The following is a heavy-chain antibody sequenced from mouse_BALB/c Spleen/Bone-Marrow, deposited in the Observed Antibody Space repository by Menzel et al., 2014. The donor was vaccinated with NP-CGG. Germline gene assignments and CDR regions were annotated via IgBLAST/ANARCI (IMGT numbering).Heavy chain of an antibody. D-gene: IGHD1-3*01. CDR1: GYPFTSYW. CDR3: ARRDNAPFAY. V-gene: IGHV1S126*01. J-gene: IGHJ3*01. CDR2: IDPSDSET. Sequence: QVQLQQSGPQLVRPGASVKISCKASGYPFTSYWMHWVKQRPGQGLEWIGMIDPSDSETKLNQKFKDKATLTVDKSSSTAYSQLSSPTSEDSAVYYCARRDNAPFAYWGQGTLVTVST.